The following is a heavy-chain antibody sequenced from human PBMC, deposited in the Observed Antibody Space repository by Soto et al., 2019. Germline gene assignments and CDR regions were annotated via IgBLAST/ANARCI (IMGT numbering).Heavy chain of an antibody. J-gene: IGHJ6*03. CDR3: ARELSWGSNWYYYMDV. V-gene: IGHV3-48*01. CDR1: GFILSDCA. Sequence: EVQLVESGGGLVQPGGSLRLSCATSGFILSDCAMNWVRQAPGKGLEWVSYISSSSSVIDYADSVKGRFTVSRDNARNSLYLQMNSSLAEDTAVYYCARELSWGSNWYYYMDVWGKGTTVTVSS. D-gene: IGHD7-27*01. CDR2: ISSSSSVI.